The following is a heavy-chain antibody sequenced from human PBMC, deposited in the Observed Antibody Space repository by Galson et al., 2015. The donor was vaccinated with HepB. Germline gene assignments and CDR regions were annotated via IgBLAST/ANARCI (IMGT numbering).Heavy chain of an antibody. J-gene: IGHJ3*02. V-gene: IGHV3-20*01. CDR1: GFTFSSYW. D-gene: IGHD4-23*01. Sequence: SLRLSCAASGFTFSSYWLSWVRQAPGKGLEWVSGIDWNRGSTGYADPVKGRFTISRDNAKNSLYLQMNSLRAEDTALYHCARALPGRWSPFDIWGQGTMVTVSS. CDR3: ARALPGRWSPFDI. CDR2: IDWNRGST.